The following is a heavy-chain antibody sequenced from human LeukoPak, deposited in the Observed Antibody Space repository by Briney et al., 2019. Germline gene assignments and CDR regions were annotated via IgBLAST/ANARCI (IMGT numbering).Heavy chain of an antibody. V-gene: IGHV3-23*01. J-gene: IGHJ4*02. CDR1: GFTFNTYA. Sequence: GGSQTVSCAASGFTFNTYAMAWVRQAPGRGLEWVSSITGNGVGTYYADSVKGRFTISRDNSKSTLYLQMNSLRGDDTAVYHCARDSGSYLQPTDYWGQGTLDPVSS. CDR2: ITGNGVGT. CDR3: ARDSGSYLQPTDY. D-gene: IGHD1-26*01.